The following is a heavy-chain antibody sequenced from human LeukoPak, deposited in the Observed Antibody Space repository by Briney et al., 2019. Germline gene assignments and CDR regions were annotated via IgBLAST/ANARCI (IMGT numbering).Heavy chain of an antibody. V-gene: IGHV3-48*03. CDR3: ARIVTGHYYGSGSYNTDY. CDR2: ISSSGSTI. D-gene: IGHD3-10*01. CDR1: GFTFSSYE. J-gene: IGHJ4*02. Sequence: GGSLRLSCAASGFTFSSYEMNWVRQAPGKGLEWVSYISSSGSTIYYADSVKGRFTISRDNAKNSLYLQMNSLRADDTAVYYCARIVTGHYYGSGSYNTDYWGQGTLVTVSS.